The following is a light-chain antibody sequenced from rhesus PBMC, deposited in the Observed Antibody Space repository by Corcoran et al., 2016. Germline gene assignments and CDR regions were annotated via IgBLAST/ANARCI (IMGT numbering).Light chain of an antibody. Sequence: DIQMTQSPSSLSASVGDTVTITCRASQGISSYLNWFQQKPGKAPKPLIYAASSLESGVPSRFSGSGSGTEFTLTISSLQPEEFAAYYCLQHNSYPWTFGQGTKVEIK. CDR2: AAS. V-gene: IGKV1-28*01. CDR1: QGISSY. CDR3: LQHNSYPWT. J-gene: IGKJ1*01.